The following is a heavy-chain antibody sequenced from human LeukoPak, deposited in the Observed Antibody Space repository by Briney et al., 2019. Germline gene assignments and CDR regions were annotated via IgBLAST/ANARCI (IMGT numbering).Heavy chain of an antibody. CDR2: INHSGST. CDR1: GGSFSGYY. CDR3: ARSYGPDAFDI. Sequence: SETLSLTCAVYGGSFSGYYWSWIRQPPGKGLEWIGEINHSGSTNYNPSLKSRVTISVDTSKNQFSLKLSSVTAADTAVYYCARSYGPDAFDIWGQGTMVTVS. J-gene: IGHJ3*02. V-gene: IGHV4-34*01. D-gene: IGHD2-8*01.